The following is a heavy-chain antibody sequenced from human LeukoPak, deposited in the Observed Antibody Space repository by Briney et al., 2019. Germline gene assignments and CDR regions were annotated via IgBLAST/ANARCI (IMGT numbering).Heavy chain of an antibody. V-gene: IGHV1-2*02. CDR2: MNANSGGT. CDR1: GYTFSDYY. CDR3: ARDHGGSPENAFDV. J-gene: IGHJ3*01. D-gene: IGHD3-10*01. Sequence: ASVKVSCKASGYTFSDYYFHWVRQAPGQGLEWMGWMNANSGGTKYAQKFEGRVTMTRDTSITTVYLEVSRLRSDDTAVYYCARDHGGSPENAFDVWGQGTMVTVSS.